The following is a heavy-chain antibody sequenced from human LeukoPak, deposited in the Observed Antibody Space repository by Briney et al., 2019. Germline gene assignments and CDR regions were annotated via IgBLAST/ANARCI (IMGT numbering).Heavy chain of an antibody. D-gene: IGHD6-6*01. CDR1: GGSFSGFY. J-gene: IGHJ5*02. CDR2: INHSGST. Sequence: PSETLSLTCAVYGGSFSGFYWSWIRQPPGKGLEWIGEINHSGSTNYNPSLKSRVTISVDTSKNQFSLKLSSVTAADTAVYYCARFGYSSSSPTSAWGQGTLVTVSS. V-gene: IGHV4-34*01. CDR3: ARFGYSSSSPTSA.